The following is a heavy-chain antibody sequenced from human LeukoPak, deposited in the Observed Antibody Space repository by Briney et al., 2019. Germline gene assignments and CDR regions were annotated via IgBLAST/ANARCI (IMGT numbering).Heavy chain of an antibody. J-gene: IGHJ4*02. CDR1: GFTFTAYA. CDR2: ISGSGGGT. CDR3: AKEVGGYTTFDY. V-gene: IGHV3-23*01. Sequence: EGTLRLSCAASGFTFTAYAMSWVRQAPGKGLEWVSAISGSGGGTYYADSVKGRFTISRDNSKNTVYLQMNSLRGEDTAVYYCAKEVGGYTTFDYWGQGTLVTVSS. D-gene: IGHD2-2*02.